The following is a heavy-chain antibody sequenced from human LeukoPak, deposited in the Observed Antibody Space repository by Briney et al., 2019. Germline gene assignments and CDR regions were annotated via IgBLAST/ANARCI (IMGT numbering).Heavy chain of an antibody. CDR2: ISAYNGNT. Sequence: GASVKVSCKASGYTFTSYGISWVRQAPGQGLEWMGCISAYNGNTNYAQKLQGRVTMTTDTSKSTAYMELRSLRSDDTAVYYCARDLSGWFSNYYYYMDVWGKGTTVTVSS. CDR1: GYTFTSYG. D-gene: IGHD6-19*01. V-gene: IGHV1-18*01. CDR3: ARDLSGWFSNYYYYMDV. J-gene: IGHJ6*03.